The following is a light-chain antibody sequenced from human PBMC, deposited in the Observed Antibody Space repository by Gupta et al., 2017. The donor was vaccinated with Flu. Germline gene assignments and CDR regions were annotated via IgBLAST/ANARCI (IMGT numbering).Light chain of an antibody. CDR2: EVS. Sequence: QSALSQPASVSGFPGQSITISCTGTSNDVGGYNFVSWYQQHPGKAPRLLIYEVSNRPSGVSNRFSGSKSGNTASLTISGLQAEDEGDYYCCSYTTSNTWVFGGGTKLTVL. CDR3: CSYTTSNTWV. J-gene: IGLJ3*02. CDR1: SNDVGGYNF. V-gene: IGLV2-14*01.